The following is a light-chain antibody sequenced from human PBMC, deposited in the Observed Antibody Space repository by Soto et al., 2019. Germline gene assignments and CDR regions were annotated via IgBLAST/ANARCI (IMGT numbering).Light chain of an antibody. V-gene: IGKV3-11*01. Sequence: EIVLTQSPRTLPLSPGARAALPCRASQSVSSYLAWYQQKPGQAPRLLIYDASNRATGIPARFSGSGSGTDFTLTISSLEPEDFAVYYCQQRSNWPPTFGQGTRLEI. CDR3: QQRSNWPPT. CDR2: DAS. J-gene: IGKJ5*01. CDR1: QSVSSY.